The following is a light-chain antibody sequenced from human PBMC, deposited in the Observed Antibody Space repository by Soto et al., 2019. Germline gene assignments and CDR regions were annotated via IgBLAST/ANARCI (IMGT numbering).Light chain of an antibody. Sequence: EIVMRQSPATLSVSPGERATLSCRASQSVSSKLAWYQQKPGQAPRLLIYGASTRATGIPDRFSGSGSGTDFTLTISRLEPEDFAVYYCQQYGSSGTFGQGTKVDIK. CDR3: QQYGSSGT. CDR1: QSVSSK. J-gene: IGKJ1*01. CDR2: GAS. V-gene: IGKV3-20*01.